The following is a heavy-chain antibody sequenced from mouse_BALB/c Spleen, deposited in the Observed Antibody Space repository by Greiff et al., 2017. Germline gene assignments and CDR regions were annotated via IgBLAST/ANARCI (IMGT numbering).Heavy chain of an antibody. CDR2: IDPANGNT. CDR1: GFNITDTY. CDR3: ARSQFTGFAD. V-gene: IGHV14-3*02. Sequence: VQLQQSGAELVKPGASVKLSCTASGFNITDTYMHWVKQRPEQGLEWIGRIDPANGNTKYDPKFQGKATITADTSSNTAYLQLSSLTSEDTAVYYCARSQFTGFADWGQGTLVTVSA. J-gene: IGHJ3*01.